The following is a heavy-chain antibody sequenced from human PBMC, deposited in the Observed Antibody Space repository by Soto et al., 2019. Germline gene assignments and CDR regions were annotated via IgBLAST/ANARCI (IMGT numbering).Heavy chain of an antibody. CDR1: GFTFRSYE. CDR3: ARGANGIDRLDH. V-gene: IGHV3-48*03. Sequence: EVHLVESGGGLVQAGGSLRLSCEVSGFTFRSYEMHWVRQAPGKGLEWLSYISSSSDFIYYSESVKGRFTISRDNANNALYLQMNSLRAADTAIYCCARGANGIDRLDHWGQGAPVTVAS. CDR2: ISSSSDFI. J-gene: IGHJ5*02. D-gene: IGHD5-12*01.